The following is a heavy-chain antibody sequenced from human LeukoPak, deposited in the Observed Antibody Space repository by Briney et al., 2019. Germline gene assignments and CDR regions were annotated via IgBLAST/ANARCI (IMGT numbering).Heavy chain of an antibody. CDR1: GYTFTGYY. Sequence: ASVKVSCKASGYTFTGYYMHWVRQAPGQGLEWMGWINPNSGGTNYAQKFQGRVTMTRDTSISTAYMELSSLRSEDTAVYYCARGSRALWFGESRNNWFDPWGQGTLVTVSS. V-gene: IGHV1-2*02. D-gene: IGHD3-10*01. CDR3: ARGSRALWFGESRNNWFDP. J-gene: IGHJ5*02. CDR2: INPNSGGT.